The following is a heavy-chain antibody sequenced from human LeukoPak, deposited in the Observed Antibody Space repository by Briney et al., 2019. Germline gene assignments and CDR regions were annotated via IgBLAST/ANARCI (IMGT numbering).Heavy chain of an antibody. CDR2: IYGGGTT. J-gene: IGHJ4*02. D-gene: IGHD3-16*01. CDR3: ARGGGEVSRGYSKYYFDC. CDR1: GFTVSSNF. Sequence: PGGSLRLSCAASGFTVSSNFMSWVRQAPGKGLEWVSIIYGGGTTYYADSVKGRFTISRDNSKNTLYLQMNSLRAEDTAVYYCARGGGEVSRGYSKYYFDCWGQGTLVTVSS. V-gene: IGHV3-53*01.